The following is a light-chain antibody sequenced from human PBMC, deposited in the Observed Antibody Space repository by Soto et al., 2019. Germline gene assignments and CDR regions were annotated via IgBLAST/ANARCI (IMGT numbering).Light chain of an antibody. J-gene: IGLJ2*01. V-gene: IGLV1-51*01. CDR2: DNN. Sequence: QSVLTQPPSVSGAPGQRVTISCTGSSSNIGAAYDVSWYQQLPGTAPKLLIYDNNKRPSGIPDRFSGSKSGTSGTLDITGLQTGDEADYYCATWDGSLPGEVFGGGTQLTVL. CDR3: ATWDGSLPGEV. CDR1: SSNIGAAYD.